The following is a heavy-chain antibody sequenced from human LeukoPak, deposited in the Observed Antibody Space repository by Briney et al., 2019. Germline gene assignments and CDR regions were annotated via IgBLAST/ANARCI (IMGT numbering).Heavy chain of an antibody. J-gene: IGHJ4*02. D-gene: IGHD2-15*01. CDR3: ARGRYCSGGSCYSGLAFNY. V-gene: IGHV3-21*04. CDR2: ISSSSSYI. CDR1: GFTFSSYS. Sequence: GGSLRLSCAASGFTFSSYSMNWVRQAPGKGLEWVSSISSSSSYIYYADSVKGRFTISRDNAKNSLYLQMNSLRAEDTAVYYCARGRYCSGGSCYSGLAFNYWGQGTLVTVSS.